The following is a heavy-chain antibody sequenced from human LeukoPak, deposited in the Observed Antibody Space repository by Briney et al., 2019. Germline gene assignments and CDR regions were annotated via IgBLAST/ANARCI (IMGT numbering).Heavy chain of an antibody. CDR3: AHRSAAGSQWVAFDI. V-gene: IGHV2-5*02. Sequence: SGPTLVKPTQTLTLTCTFSGFSLSTSGVGVGWIRQPPGKALEWLALIYWDDDKRYSPSLKSRLTITKDTSKNQVVLTMTNMDPVDTAIYYCAHRSAAGSQWVAFDIWGQGTMVTVSS. CDR2: IYWDDDK. J-gene: IGHJ3*02. CDR1: GFSLSTSGVG. D-gene: IGHD6-13*01.